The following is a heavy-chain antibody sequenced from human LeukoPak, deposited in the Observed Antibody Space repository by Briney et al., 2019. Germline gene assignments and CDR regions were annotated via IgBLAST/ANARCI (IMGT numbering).Heavy chain of an antibody. Sequence: KPSETLSLTCTVSGDSISRGSYYWDWIRQPLGKGLDWIGSIYSSGSTYYSPSLKSRVTISVETSSNQFSLKLSSVTAADMAVYYCARRGLGATGSDYWGQGTLVTVSS. D-gene: IGHD1-26*01. CDR2: IYSSGST. J-gene: IGHJ4*02. CDR3: ARRGLGATGSDY. CDR1: GDSISRGSYY. V-gene: IGHV4-39*01.